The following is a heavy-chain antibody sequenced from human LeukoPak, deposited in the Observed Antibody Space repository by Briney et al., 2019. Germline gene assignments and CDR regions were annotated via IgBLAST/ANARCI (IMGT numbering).Heavy chain of an antibody. V-gene: IGHV3-30*04. J-gene: IGHJ4*02. CDR2: ISYDGSYK. Sequence: GGSLRLSCAASGFTFSSYAMHWVRQAPGKRLQWVADISYDGSYKYYADSVKGRFTISRDNSKNTLYLQMNSMRAEDTAVYYCAREMCCYESSGRIDYWGQGTLVTVSS. CDR3: AREMCCYESSGRIDY. D-gene: IGHD3-22*01. CDR1: GFTFSSYA.